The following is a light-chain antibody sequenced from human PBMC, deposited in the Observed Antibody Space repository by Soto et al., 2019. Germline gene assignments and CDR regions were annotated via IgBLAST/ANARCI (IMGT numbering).Light chain of an antibody. V-gene: IGKV3D-7*01. Sequence: SPVARSFYRGKRSTLSCMASQSISSSYLAWYQQRPGQAPRLLMYGASTRADGIPARFTGSGSGTEFTLTISSLQSEDFAVYYCQQYQNPPRPFGQRS. J-gene: IGKJ1*01. CDR2: GAS. CDR3: QQYQNPPRP. CDR1: QSISSSY.